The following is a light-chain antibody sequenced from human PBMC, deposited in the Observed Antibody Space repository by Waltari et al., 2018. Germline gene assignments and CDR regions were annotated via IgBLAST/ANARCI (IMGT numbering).Light chain of an antibody. Sequence: DIQMTQSPSSVSASIGDRVTITCRASQDIGNRLAWYQQKPGKAPNLLIYGTSSLQTGVPSRFSGSGFGTEFTLTISSLQPEDFATYYCQQAKSFPITFGPGTKVDIK. J-gene: IGKJ3*01. CDR1: QDIGNR. CDR3: QQAKSFPIT. V-gene: IGKV1-12*01. CDR2: GTS.